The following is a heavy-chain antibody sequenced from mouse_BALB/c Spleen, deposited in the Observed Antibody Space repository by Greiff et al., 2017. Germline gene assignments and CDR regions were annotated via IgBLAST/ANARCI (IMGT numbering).Heavy chain of an antibody. V-gene: IGHV1-7*01. Sequence: QVQLKQSGAELAKPGASVKMSCKASGYTFTSYWMHWVKQRPGQGLEWIGYINPSTGYTEYNQKFKDKATLTADKSSSTAYMQLSSLTSEDSAVYYCARHYYGSSGMDYWGQGTSVTVSS. J-gene: IGHJ4*01. CDR1: GYTFTSYW. D-gene: IGHD1-1*01. CDR2: INPSTGYT. CDR3: ARHYYGSSGMDY.